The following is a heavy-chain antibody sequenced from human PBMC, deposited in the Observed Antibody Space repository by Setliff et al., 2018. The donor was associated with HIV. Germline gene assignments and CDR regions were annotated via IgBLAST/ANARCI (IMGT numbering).Heavy chain of an antibody. CDR1: GYSISSGYY. V-gene: IGHV4-38-2*01. J-gene: IGHJ4*02. D-gene: IGHD2-21*01. CDR2: VNPTGRP. CDR3: ATTGQGRAYFDF. Sequence: PSETLSLTCAVSGYSISSGYYWGWIRQPPGKGLEWIGDVNPTGRPNYSPSLKSRVTMSLDTSKNQFSLNLKSVTAADTALYYCATTGQGRAYFDFWGQGSLVTVSS.